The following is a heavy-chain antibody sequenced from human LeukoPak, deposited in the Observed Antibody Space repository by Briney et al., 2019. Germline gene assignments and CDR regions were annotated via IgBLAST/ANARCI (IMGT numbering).Heavy chain of an antibody. V-gene: IGHV3-23*01. D-gene: IGHD6-19*01. Sequence: PGGSLRLSCAASGFRVDDYGMSWVRQAPGKGLEWVSAISGSGGSTYYADSVKGRFTISRDNSKNTLYLQMNSLRAEDTAVYYCAKGLRRQWLVSAFDIWGQGTMVTVSS. CDR2: ISGSGGST. J-gene: IGHJ3*02. CDR1: GFRVDDYG. CDR3: AKGLRRQWLVSAFDI.